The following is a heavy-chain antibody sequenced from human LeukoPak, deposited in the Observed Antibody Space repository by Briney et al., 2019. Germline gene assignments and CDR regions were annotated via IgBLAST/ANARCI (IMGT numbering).Heavy chain of an antibody. CDR1: GYTFTSYG. V-gene: IGHV1-18*01. J-gene: IGHJ3*02. CDR3: ASGVLLWRYDAFDI. Sequence: GASVKVSCKASGYTFTSYGISWVRQAPGQGLEWMGWISAYNGNTNYAQKLQGRVTITRDTSASTAYMELSSLRSEDTAVYYCASGVLLWRYDAFDIWGQGTMVTVSS. CDR2: ISAYNGNT. D-gene: IGHD3-10*01.